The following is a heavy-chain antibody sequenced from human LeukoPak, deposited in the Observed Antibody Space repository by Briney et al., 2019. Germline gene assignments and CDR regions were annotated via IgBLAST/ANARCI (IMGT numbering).Heavy chain of an antibody. V-gene: IGHV3-23*01. CDR3: AKSLFTSATGTGRAFDI. CDR2: ISGSGDKT. Sequence: SGGSLRLSCAASGFTFSSYAMSWVRQAPGKGLEWVSLISGSGDKTYYADSVKGRFTISRDNSKNTLYLQVNSLRADDTAVYYCAKSLFTSATGTGRAFDIWGHGTMVTVSS. D-gene: IGHD1-1*01. J-gene: IGHJ3*02. CDR1: GFTFSSYA.